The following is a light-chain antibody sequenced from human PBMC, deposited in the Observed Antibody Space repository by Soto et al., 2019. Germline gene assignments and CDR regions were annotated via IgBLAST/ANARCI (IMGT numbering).Light chain of an antibody. V-gene: IGKV1-27*01. Sequence: DIQMTQSPSSLSVSVGDTVAITCRASQGISTHLAWYQRKPGKSPKLLIFTAYALQPGVPSRFSGSGSGTDFTLTISILQPEDVATYYCQKYSSAPYTFGQGTKLELK. CDR2: TAY. CDR1: QGISTH. CDR3: QKYSSAPYT. J-gene: IGKJ2*01.